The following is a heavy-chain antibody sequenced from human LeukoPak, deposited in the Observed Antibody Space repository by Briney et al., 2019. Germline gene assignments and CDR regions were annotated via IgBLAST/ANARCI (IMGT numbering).Heavy chain of an antibody. D-gene: IGHD3-9*01. CDR3: ARVEDYDILTGFDY. J-gene: IGHJ4*02. V-gene: IGHV3-23*01. CDR2: ISGRVSGSGVTT. Sequence: GGSLRLSCATSGFIFSSYAMIWVRQAPGKGLEWVSTISGRVSGSGVTTYYADSVKGRFTISRDNSKNMLSLQMNALRAEDTAVYYCARVEDYDILTGFDYWGQGTLVTVSS. CDR1: GFIFSSYA.